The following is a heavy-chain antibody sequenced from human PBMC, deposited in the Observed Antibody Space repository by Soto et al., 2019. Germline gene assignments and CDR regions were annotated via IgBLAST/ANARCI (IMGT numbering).Heavy chain of an antibody. CDR1: GGSISAYY. CDR3: VYDRAGGRWSRFDP. Sequence: SENLDLTCTVSGGSISAYYWSWIRQPPGKGLEWIGNIHGSGITNYNPSLKSRVSISVDTSKNHFSLKMSSVIAADTAVYYCVYDRAGGRWSRFDPCGKRSLVTVSA. CDR2: IHGSGIT. D-gene: IGHD3-10*02. J-gene: IGHJ5*02. V-gene: IGHV4-59*01.